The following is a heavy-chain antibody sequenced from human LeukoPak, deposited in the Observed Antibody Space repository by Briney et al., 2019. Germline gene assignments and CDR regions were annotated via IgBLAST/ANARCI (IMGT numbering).Heavy chain of an antibody. D-gene: IGHD2-21*01. Sequence: GGSLRLSCAASGFXFSSYWIHWVRQAPGKGLVWVSRINSDGSNTRDADSVKGRFTISRDNAKNTLYLQMNSLRAEDTAVYYCARESCGGDCYFDCWGQGTLVTVSS. CDR1: GFXFSSYW. CDR2: INSDGSNT. J-gene: IGHJ4*02. CDR3: ARESCGGDCYFDC. V-gene: IGHV3-74*01.